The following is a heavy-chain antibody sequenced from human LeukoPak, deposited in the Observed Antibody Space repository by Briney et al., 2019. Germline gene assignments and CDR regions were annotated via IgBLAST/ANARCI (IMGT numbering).Heavy chain of an antibody. CDR2: IFGAGTT. D-gene: IGHD2-15*01. V-gene: IGHV3-53*01. Sequence: PGGSLRLSCAASGFTLSGDYMSWVRQAPGKGLEWVSVIFGAGTTYYADSMKGRFTISRDNSKNTLYLQMNSLRAEDTAVYYCARAIQFGGYFDYWGQGTLVTVST. J-gene: IGHJ4*02. CDR1: GFTLSGDY. CDR3: ARAIQFGGYFDY.